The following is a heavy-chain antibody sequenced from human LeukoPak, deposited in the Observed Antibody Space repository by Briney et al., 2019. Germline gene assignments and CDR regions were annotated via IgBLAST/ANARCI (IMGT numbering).Heavy chain of an antibody. CDR3: TRDYGTYGYRPFDY. D-gene: IGHD5-12*01. Sequence: GGSLRLSCTASGFTFGGYAMSWVRQAPGKGREWVGFIRSKTYGGTTEYAASVKGRFTISRDDSKSIAYLQMNSLKTGDTPVYYCTRDYGTYGYRPFDYWGQGTLVTVSS. CDR2: IRSKTYGGTT. J-gene: IGHJ4*02. V-gene: IGHV3-49*04. CDR1: GFTFGGYA.